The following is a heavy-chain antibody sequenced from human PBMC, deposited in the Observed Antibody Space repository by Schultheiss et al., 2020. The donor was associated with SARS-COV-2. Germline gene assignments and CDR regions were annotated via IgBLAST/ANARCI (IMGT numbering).Heavy chain of an antibody. Sequence: GGSLRLSCAASGFTFSSYDMHWVRQATGKGLEWVSAIGTAGDTYYPGSVKGRFTISRDNSKNTLYLQMNSLRAEDTAVYYCARWGTTYAFDIWGQGTMVTVSS. CDR2: IGTAGDT. CDR3: ARWGTTYAFDI. CDR1: GFTFSSYD. D-gene: IGHD3-16*01. V-gene: IGHV3-13*01. J-gene: IGHJ3*02.